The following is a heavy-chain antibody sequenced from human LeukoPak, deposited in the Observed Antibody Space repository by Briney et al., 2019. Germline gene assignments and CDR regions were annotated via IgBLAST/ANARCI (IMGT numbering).Heavy chain of an antibody. CDR2: ISSNGVTT. J-gene: IGHJ4*02. CDR1: GFTFSSYA. V-gene: IGHV3-64*01. CDR3: VGGDY. Sequence: GGSLRLSCAASGFTFSSYAMHWVRQAPGKGLEYVSAISSNGVTTYYANSVKGRFTISRDNTKNSLYLQMNSLRAEDTAVYYCVGGDYWGQGTLVTVSS.